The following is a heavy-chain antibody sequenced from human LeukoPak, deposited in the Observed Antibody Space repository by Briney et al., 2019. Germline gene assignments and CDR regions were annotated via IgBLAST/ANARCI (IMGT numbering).Heavy chain of an antibody. CDR3: VLLGTMVRGVTSTNWFDP. CDR2: INHSGST. J-gene: IGHJ5*02. D-gene: IGHD3-10*01. V-gene: IGHV4-34*01. Sequence: PSETLSLTCAVYGGSFSGYYWSWIRQPPGKGLEWIGEINHSGSTIYNPSLKSRVTISVDTSKNQFSLKLSSVTAADTAVYYCVLLGTMVRGVTSTNWFDPWGQGTLVTVSS. CDR1: GGSFSGYY.